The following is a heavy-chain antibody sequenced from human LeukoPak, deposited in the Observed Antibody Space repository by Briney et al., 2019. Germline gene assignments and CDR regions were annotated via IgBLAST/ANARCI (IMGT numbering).Heavy chain of an antibody. CDR3: ARSYYYGSGSYSY. V-gene: IGHV3-30-3*01. D-gene: IGHD3-10*01. Sequence: GGSLRLSCAASGFTFSSYAMHWVRQAPGKGLEWVAVISYDGSNKYYADSVKGRFTISRDNSKNTLHLQMNSLRAEDTAVYYCARSYYYGSGSYSYWGQGTLVTVSS. CDR2: ISYDGSNK. CDR1: GFTFSSYA. J-gene: IGHJ4*02.